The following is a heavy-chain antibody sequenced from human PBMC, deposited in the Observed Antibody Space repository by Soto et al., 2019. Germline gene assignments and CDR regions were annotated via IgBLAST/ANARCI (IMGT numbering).Heavy chain of an antibody. D-gene: IGHD1-26*01. V-gene: IGHV3-23*01. CDR2: ISGSGGST. CDR1: GFTFSSYA. CDR3: AKEGGLSGSYYISSSYYFDY. J-gene: IGHJ4*02. Sequence: LRLSCAASGFTFSSYAMSWVRQAPGKGLEWVSAISGSGGSTYYADSVKGRFTISRDNSKNTLYLQMNSLRAEDTSVYYCAKEGGLSGSYYISSSYYFDYWGQGTLVTVSS.